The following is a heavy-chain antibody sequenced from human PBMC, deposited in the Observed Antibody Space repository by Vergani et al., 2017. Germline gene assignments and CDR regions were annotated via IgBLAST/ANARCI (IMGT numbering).Heavy chain of an antibody. CDR3: AKYLRDSTDGLPDS. Sequence: QVQLVESAGGVVQLGWSLKLSCAASGFTFSNFGMHWIRQAPGKGLEWLAYIVKDGINTRYRDAVKGRFTVSRDNSKDILYLQMDSLGSEDTALYYCAKYLRDSTDGLPDSWGPGTLVIVSS. J-gene: IGHJ4*02. CDR1: GFTFSNFG. CDR2: IVKDGINT. V-gene: IGHV3-30*02. D-gene: IGHD2-21*02.